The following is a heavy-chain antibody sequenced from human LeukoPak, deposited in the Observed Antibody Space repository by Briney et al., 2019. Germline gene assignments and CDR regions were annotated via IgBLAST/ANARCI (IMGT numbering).Heavy chain of an antibody. Sequence: ASVQVSCQASGYTFTSYGISWVRQAPGQGREGMGWISAYNGNTNYAQKLQGRVTMTTDTSTSTAYMELRSLRSDDTAVYYCARDSGKNWIDPWGQGTLVTVSS. CDR2: ISAYNGNT. V-gene: IGHV1-18*01. J-gene: IGHJ5*02. CDR1: GYTFTSYG. CDR3: ARDSGKNWIDP.